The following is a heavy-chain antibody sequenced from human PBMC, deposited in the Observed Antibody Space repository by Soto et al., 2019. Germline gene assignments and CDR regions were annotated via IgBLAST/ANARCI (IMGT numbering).Heavy chain of an antibody. D-gene: IGHD1-26*01. CDR2: IVPLLRIT. CDR3: ATDKYGAGRVGVHS. CDR1: GDTSTIYT. V-gene: IGHV1-69*08. J-gene: IGHJ5*02. Sequence: QVQLVQSGAEVKKPGASLRVSCETSGDTSTIYTITWVRQAPGQGLQWMGRIVPLLRITNYAQEFQGRLTITADSSTSSAHIELTILTSEDTAVYYCATDKYGAGRVGVHSWGQGTLVIVSS.